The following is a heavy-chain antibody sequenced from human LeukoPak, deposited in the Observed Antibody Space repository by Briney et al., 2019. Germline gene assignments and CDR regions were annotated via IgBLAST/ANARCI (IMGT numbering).Heavy chain of an antibody. CDR3: ALSPVTTGVIDY. J-gene: IGHJ4*02. D-gene: IGHD4-23*01. CDR2: MNPNSGNT. V-gene: IGHV1-8*01. CDR1: GYTFTSYD. Sequence: GASVKVSCKASGYTFTSYDINWVRQATGQGLEWMGWMNPNSGNTGYAQKFQGRVTMTRNTSISTAYMELSSLRSEDTAVYYCALSPVTTGVIDYWGQGNLVTVSS.